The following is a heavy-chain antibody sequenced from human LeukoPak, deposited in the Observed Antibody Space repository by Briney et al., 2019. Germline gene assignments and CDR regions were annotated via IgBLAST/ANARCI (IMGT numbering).Heavy chain of an antibody. J-gene: IGHJ3*02. CDR1: GYTFTTYW. CDR3: ARRISDAYDI. V-gene: IGHV5-51*01. CDR2: IFPGDSNT. D-gene: IGHD3-10*01. Sequence: GESLKISCKGSGYTFTTYWIGWVRQMPGKGLEWMGIIFPGDSNTRYSPSFHGQVTISADKPISTAYLQWSSLKASDTAMYYCARRISDAYDIWGQGTMVTVSS.